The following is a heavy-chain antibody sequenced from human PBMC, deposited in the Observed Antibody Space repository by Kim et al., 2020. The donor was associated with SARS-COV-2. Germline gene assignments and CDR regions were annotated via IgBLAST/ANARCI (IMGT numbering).Heavy chain of an antibody. J-gene: IGHJ2*01. Sequence: YADSGKGRFTISRDNAKNALYLQMNSLRAEDTAVYYCARVTASTGWYFDLWGRGTLVTVSS. V-gene: IGHV3-74*01. CDR3: ARVTASTGWYFDL. D-gene: IGHD2-2*01.